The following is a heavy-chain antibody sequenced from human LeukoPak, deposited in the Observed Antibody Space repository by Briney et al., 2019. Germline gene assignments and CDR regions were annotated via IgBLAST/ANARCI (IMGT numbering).Heavy chain of an antibody. CDR1: GFTFSSYS. V-gene: IGHV3-21*01. CDR3: AREGIVVVPAAIPYYYYGMDV. D-gene: IGHD2-2*01. J-gene: IGHJ6*02. Sequence: GGSLRLSCAASGFTFSSYSMNWVRQAPGKGLEWVSSISSSSSYIYYADSVKGRFTISRDNAKNSLYLQMNSLRDEDTAVYYCAREGIVVVPAAIPYYYYGMDVWGQGTTVTVSS. CDR2: ISSSSSYI.